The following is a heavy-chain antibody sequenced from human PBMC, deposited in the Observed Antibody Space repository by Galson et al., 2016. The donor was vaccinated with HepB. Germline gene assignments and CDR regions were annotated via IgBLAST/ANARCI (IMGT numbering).Heavy chain of an antibody. Sequence: SVKVSCQASGYTFTTYGITWVRQAPGQGLEWMGRISAYNGNTNYAQKLQGRVTMTTDTSTSTAYMELRSLRSDDTAVYFCARADYYVSSGYFDAFDLWGQGTMVTVSS. D-gene: IGHD3-22*01. CDR1: GYTFTTYG. CDR3: ARADYYVSSGYFDAFDL. J-gene: IGHJ3*01. CDR2: ISAYNGNT. V-gene: IGHV1-18*01.